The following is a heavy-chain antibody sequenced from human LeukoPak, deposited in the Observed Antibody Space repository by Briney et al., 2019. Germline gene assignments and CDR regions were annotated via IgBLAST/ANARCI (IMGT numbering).Heavy chain of an antibody. V-gene: IGHV1-18*01. D-gene: IGHD1-26*01. Sequence: GASVKVSCKASGYTFTSYGISWVRQAPGQGLEWMGWISAYNGNTNYAQKLQGRVTMTTDTSTSTAYMELRSLRSDDTAVYYCARVRSDIVGALYVGFDYWGQGTLVTVSS. J-gene: IGHJ4*02. CDR2: ISAYNGNT. CDR1: GYTFTSYG. CDR3: ARVRSDIVGALYVGFDY.